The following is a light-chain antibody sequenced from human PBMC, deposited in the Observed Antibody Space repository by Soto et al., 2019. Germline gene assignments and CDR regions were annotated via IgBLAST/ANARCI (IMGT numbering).Light chain of an antibody. Sequence: DIVMTQSPDALAVSLGERATINCKSSQTVLDSSNNKNFLAWYQQKPGHPPKVLIYWASTRESGVTDRFSGSGSGTDFTLTISSLQAEDVAVYYCQQYYRSGCMFGQGTKVELK. CDR1: QTVLDSSNNKNF. J-gene: IGKJ1*01. CDR2: WAS. V-gene: IGKV4-1*01. CDR3: QQYYRSGCM.